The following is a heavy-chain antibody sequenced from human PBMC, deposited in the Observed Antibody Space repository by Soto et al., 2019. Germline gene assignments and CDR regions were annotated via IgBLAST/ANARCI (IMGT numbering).Heavy chain of an antibody. CDR2: FSGPSIYI. D-gene: IGHD2-8*01. CDR1: GYILWGYH. Sequence: EVQLVESGGGLVKPGGSLSLSCVVWGYILWGYHKNWVRQAPGKGLVGVSYFSGPSIYIYYADSVKGRFTISRDNAKSAVYLQMNSLRAEDTAVYYCARGFRNGFNVWGQGTTVSVSS. V-gene: IGHV3-21*01. CDR3: ARGFRNGFNV. J-gene: IGHJ6*02.